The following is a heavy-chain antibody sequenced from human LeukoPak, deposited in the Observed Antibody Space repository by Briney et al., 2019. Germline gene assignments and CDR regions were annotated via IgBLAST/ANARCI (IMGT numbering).Heavy chain of an antibody. Sequence: SETLSLTCAVYGGSFSGYYWSWIRQPPGKGLEWIGEINHSGSTNYNPSLKSRVTISVDTSKNQFSLKLSSVTAADTAVYYCARDPSFDEDGVPLPSHAFDIWGQGTMVTVSS. CDR2: INHSGST. J-gene: IGHJ3*02. CDR3: ARDPSFDEDGVPLPSHAFDI. CDR1: GGSFSGYY. V-gene: IGHV4-34*01. D-gene: IGHD2/OR15-2a*01.